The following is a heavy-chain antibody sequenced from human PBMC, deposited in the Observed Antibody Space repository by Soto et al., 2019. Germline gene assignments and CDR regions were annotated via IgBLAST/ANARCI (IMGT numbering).Heavy chain of an antibody. CDR2: ISGSGGST. D-gene: IGHD3-16*02. CDR1: GFTFSSYA. V-gene: IGHV3-23*01. CDR3: AKDLRYTVVSFYFDY. Sequence: GGSLRLSCAASGFTFSSYAMSWVRQAPGKGLEWVSAISGSGGSTYYADSVKGRFTISRDNSKNTLYLQMNSLRAEDTAVYYCAKDLRYTVVSFYFDYWGQGTLVTVSS. J-gene: IGHJ4*02.